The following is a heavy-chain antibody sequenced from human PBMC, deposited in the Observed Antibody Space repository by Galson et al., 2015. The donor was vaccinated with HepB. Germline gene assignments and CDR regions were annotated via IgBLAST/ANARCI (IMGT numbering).Heavy chain of an antibody. CDR3: ARIEERWLQLWGFDY. CDR1: GASISSSDFY. V-gene: IGHV4-39*01. Sequence: SETLSLTCTVSGASISSSDFYWGWIRQPPGKGLEWIGSISSSGNTYYATSLKSRVTISMDTSQNQVFLRVRSVTAADTSVYFCARIEERWLQLWGFDYWGQGILVTVSS. J-gene: IGHJ4*02. CDR2: ISSSGNT. D-gene: IGHD5-24*01.